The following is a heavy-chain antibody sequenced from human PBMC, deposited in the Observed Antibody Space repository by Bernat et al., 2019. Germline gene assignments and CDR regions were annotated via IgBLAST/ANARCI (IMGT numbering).Heavy chain of an antibody. D-gene: IGHD6-6*01. J-gene: IGHJ4*02. V-gene: IGHV4-34*01. CDR2: INHSGST. Sequence: QVQLQQWGAGLLKPSETLSLTCAVYGGSFSGYYWSWIRQPPGKGLEWIGEINHSGSTNYNPSLKSRVTISVDTSKNQFSLKLSSVTAADTAVYYCARGSSNSSLYWGQGTLVTVSS. CDR1: GGSFSGYY. CDR3: ARGSSNSSLY.